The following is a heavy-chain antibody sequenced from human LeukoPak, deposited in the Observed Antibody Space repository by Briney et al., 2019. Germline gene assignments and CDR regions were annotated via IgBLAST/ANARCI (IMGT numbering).Heavy chain of an antibody. CDR1: GFTVSSNY. Sequence: PGGSLRLSCAASGFTVSSNYMSWVRQAPGKGLEWVSVIYSGGSTYYADSVKGRLTISRDNSKSTLYIQMNSLRAEDTAVYYCASPRGIVGASHYWGQGTLVTVSS. D-gene: IGHD1-26*01. CDR2: IYSGGST. J-gene: IGHJ4*02. V-gene: IGHV3-53*01. CDR3: ASPRGIVGASHY.